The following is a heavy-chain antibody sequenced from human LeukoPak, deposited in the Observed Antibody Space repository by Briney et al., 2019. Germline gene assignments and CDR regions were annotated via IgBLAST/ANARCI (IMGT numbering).Heavy chain of an antibody. Sequence: GGSLRLSCAASGFTFSSYWMSWVRQAPGKGLEWVANIKQDGSEKYYVDSVKGRFTISRDNAKNSLYLQMNSLRAEDTAVYYCATAARNYDSSDYAFDIWGQGTMVTVSS. CDR2: IKQDGSEK. D-gene: IGHD3-22*01. CDR3: ATAARNYDSSDYAFDI. CDR1: GFTFSSYW. J-gene: IGHJ3*02. V-gene: IGHV3-7*01.